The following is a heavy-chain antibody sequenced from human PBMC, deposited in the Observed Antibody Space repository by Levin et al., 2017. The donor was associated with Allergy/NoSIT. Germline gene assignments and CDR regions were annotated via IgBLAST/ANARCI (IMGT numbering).Heavy chain of an antibody. CDR3: ARSLAAAGDFDH. CDR2: IYHSGST. Sequence: LSQTLSLTCNVSGDSISSGGHYWSWIRQHPGKGLEWIGYIYHSGSTDYNPSVRSRVSISVDTSKNQFSLRLSSVTAADTAVYYCARSLAAAGDFDHWGQGTLVTVSS. CDR1: GDSISSGGHY. V-gene: IGHV4-31*03. J-gene: IGHJ4*02. D-gene: IGHD6-13*01.